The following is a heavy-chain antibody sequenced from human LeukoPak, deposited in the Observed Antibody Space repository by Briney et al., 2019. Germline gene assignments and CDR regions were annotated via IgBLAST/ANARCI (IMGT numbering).Heavy chain of an antibody. J-gene: IGHJ5*02. CDR1: GYSFTSYW. CDR2: IYPGDSDT. V-gene: IGHV5-51*01. Sequence: GESLKISCKGSGYSFTSYWIGWVRQMPGKGLEWMGIIYPGDSDTRYSPSFQGQVTISADKSISTAYLQWSSLKASDTAMYYCARSWVVAAKVSWFDPWGQGTLVTVSS. CDR3: ARSWVVAAKVSWFDP. D-gene: IGHD2-15*01.